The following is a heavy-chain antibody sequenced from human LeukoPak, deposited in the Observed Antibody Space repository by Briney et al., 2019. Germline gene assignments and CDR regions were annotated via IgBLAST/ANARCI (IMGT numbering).Heavy chain of an antibody. D-gene: IGHD2-8*01. CDR1: GFPDRSKC. CDR2: IYSGGST. V-gene: IGHV3-53*01. CDR3: ARTPNAGHINWFDP. J-gene: IGHJ5*02. Sequence: GGSLIVSRAASGFPDRSKCMTWVRQAPGRGLEWVSVIYSGGSTYYADSVKGRFTISRDNSKNTLYLQMNNLRAEDTAVYYCARTPNAGHINWFDPWGQGTLVTVSS.